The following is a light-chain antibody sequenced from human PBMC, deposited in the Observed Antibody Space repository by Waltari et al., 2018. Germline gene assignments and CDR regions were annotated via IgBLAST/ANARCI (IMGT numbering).Light chain of an antibody. V-gene: IGKV4-1*01. CDR3: QHYYRAPYS. CDR1: HSLLFGSRRHY. CDR2: WAS. J-gene: IGKJ2*03. Sequence: IVMTQSPASLAVSLGERATINCKSNHSLLFGSRRHYLAWYQQRRGQPPKLLLYWASIRESGVPDRIVGSGSGTDFTLTINNLQAEDVALFYCQHYYRAPYSFGQGTKLEI.